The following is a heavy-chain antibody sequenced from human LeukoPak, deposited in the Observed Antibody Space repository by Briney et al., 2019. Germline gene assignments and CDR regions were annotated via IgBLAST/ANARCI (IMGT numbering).Heavy chain of an antibody. V-gene: IGHV3-23*01. CDR2: ISDSGGNT. Sequence: PGXSLRLSCAASGFTFSSCAMTWVRQTPGKGLEWVSTISDSGGNTYYADSVKGRVTISRDNSKNTLYLQMNSLRAEDTAVYYCAKGSLHPGIFDYWGQGTLVTVSS. CDR1: GFTFSSCA. J-gene: IGHJ4*02. CDR3: AKGSLHPGIFDY.